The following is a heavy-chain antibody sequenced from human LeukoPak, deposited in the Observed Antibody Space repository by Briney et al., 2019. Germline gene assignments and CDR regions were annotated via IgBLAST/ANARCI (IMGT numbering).Heavy chain of an antibody. D-gene: IGHD3-10*01. V-gene: IGHV4-59*08. J-gene: IGHJ5*02. CDR1: GGSISSYY. Sequence: SQTLSLTCTVSGGSISSYYWSWIRQPPGKGLEWIGYIYYSGSTNYNPSLKSRVTISVDTSKNQFSLKLSSVTAADTAVYYCARLGEYWFDPWGQGTLVTVSS. CDR3: ARLGEYWFDP. CDR2: IYYSGST.